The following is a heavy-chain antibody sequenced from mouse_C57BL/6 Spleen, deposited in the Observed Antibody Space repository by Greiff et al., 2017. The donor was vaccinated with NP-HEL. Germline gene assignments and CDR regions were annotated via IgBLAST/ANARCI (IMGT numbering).Heavy chain of an antibody. J-gene: IGHJ2*01. CDR1: GYTFTSYW. Sequence: VQLQQSGAELVMPGASVKLSCKASGYTFTSYWMHWVKQRPGQGLEWIGEIDPSDSYTNYNQKFKGKSTLTVDKSSSTAYMQLSSRTSEDSAVYYCARGKLYLDYWGQGTTLTVSS. CDR3: ARGKLYLDY. D-gene: IGHD4-1*01. V-gene: IGHV1-69*01. CDR2: IDPSDSYT.